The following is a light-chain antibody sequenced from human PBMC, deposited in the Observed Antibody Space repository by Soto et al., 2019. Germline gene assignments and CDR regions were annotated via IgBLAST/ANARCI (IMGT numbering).Light chain of an antibody. CDR3: SSYTSSSTYV. CDR1: SRELGGYNY. V-gene: IGLV2-14*01. CDR2: DVS. J-gene: IGLJ1*01. Sequence: QSLLTQPASLSGSPWQSNTISCTGTSRELGGYNYVSWYQQHPGKAPKLMIYDVSNRPSGVSNRFSGSKSGNTASLTISGLQAEDEADYYCSSYTSSSTYVFGTGTKVTVL.